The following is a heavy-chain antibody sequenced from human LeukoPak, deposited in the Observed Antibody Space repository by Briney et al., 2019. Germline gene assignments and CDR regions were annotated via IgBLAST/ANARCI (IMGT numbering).Heavy chain of an antibody. CDR3: ARRRYSYGFNYGMDV. V-gene: IGHV4-59*08. J-gene: IGHJ6*02. CDR1: GGFLSSYY. Sequence: PSETLSLTCTVSGGFLSSYYWSWIRQPPGTGLEWIGNVNYSGSTNYSPSLKSRVTISVDTSKNQLSLRLSSVTAADTAVYYCARRRYSYGFNYGMDVWGQGTTVTVSS. CDR2: VNYSGST. D-gene: IGHD5-18*01.